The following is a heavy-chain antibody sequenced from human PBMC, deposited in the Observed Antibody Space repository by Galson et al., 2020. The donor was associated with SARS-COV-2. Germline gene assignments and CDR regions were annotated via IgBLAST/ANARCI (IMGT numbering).Heavy chain of an antibody. D-gene: IGHD6-13*01. J-gene: IGHJ6*02. Sequence: ASVKVSCKASGYTFTGYYMHWVRQAPGQGLEWMGWINPNSGGTNYAQKFQGRVTMTRDTSISTAYMELSRLRSDDTAVYYWARDAVWYSSPTGYGMDVWGQGTTVTVSS. CDR3: ARDAVWYSSPTGYGMDV. CDR1: GYTFTGYY. V-gene: IGHV1-2*02. CDR2: INPNSGGT.